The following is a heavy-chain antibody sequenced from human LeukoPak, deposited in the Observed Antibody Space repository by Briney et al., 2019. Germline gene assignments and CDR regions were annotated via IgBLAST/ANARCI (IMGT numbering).Heavy chain of an antibody. V-gene: IGHV1-2*02. CDR3: ARGGSPIFYYYMDV. J-gene: IGHJ6*03. Sequence: AGSVKVSCKASGYTFTDYYMNWVRQAPGQGLEWMGWINPNSGGTNYAQKFQGRVTLTRDTSISTTYMELSRLKSDDTAIYYCARGGSPIFYYYMDVWGEGTTVTISS. CDR1: GYTFTDYY. CDR2: INPNSGGT. D-gene: IGHD2-2*01.